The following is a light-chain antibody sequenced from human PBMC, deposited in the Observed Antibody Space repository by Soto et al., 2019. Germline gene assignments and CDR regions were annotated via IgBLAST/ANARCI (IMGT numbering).Light chain of an antibody. CDR1: SSDVGGYNY. Sequence: QSALTQPASVSASPGQSITISCTGTSSDVGGYNYVSWFQQHPGKAPKLMIYEVSNRHSGVSNRFSGSKSDNTASLTISGLQAEDEADYYSTSYKRTTTHYVLGNGTXVIVL. V-gene: IGLV2-14*01. J-gene: IGLJ1*01. CDR3: TSYKRTTTHYV. CDR2: EVS.